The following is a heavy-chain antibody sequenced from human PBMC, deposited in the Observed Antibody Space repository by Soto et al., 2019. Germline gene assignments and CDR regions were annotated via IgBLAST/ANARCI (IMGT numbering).Heavy chain of an antibody. D-gene: IGHD3-22*01. CDR3: TTSTLSPQYYYDSSGYYYYYGMDV. CDR2: IKSKTDGGTT. J-gene: IGHJ6*02. CDR1: GFTFSNAW. Sequence: GGSLRLSCAASGFTFSNAWMNWVRQAPGKGLEWVGRIKSKTDGGTTDYAAPVKGRFTISRDDSKNTLYLQMNSLKTEDTAVYYCTTSTLSPQYYYDSSGYYYYYGMDVWGQGTTVTVSS. V-gene: IGHV3-15*07.